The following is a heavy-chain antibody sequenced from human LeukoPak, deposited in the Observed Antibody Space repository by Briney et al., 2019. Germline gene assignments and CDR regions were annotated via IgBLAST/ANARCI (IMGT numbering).Heavy chain of an antibody. V-gene: IGHV4-61*05. CDR1: GGSISSSSYY. D-gene: IGHD3-22*01. CDR3: AGHDSSGTYFQH. J-gene: IGHJ1*01. Sequence: SGTLSLTCTVSGGSISSSSYYWGWIRQPPGKGLEWIGYIYYSGSTNYNPSLKSRVTMSVDTSKNQFSLKLSSVTAADTAVYYCAGHDSSGTYFQHWGQGTLVTISS. CDR2: IYYSGST.